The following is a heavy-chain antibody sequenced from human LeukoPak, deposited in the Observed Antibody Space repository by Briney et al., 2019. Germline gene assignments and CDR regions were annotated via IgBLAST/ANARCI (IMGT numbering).Heavy chain of an antibody. D-gene: IGHD6-13*01. Sequence: SSVKVSCKASGGTFSSYAISWVRQAPGQGLEWMGRIIPIFGTANYAQKFQGRVTITTDESTSTAYMELSSLRSEDTAVYYCARDNGGYSSRAFDYWGQGTLVTVSS. CDR3: ARDNGGYSSRAFDY. CDR2: IIPIFGTA. CDR1: GGTFSSYA. J-gene: IGHJ4*02. V-gene: IGHV1-69*05.